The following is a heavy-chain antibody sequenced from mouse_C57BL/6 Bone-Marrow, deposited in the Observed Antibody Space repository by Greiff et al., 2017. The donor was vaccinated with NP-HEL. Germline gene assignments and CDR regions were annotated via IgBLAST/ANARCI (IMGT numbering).Heavy chain of an antibody. V-gene: IGHV1-50*01. CDR1: GYTFTSYW. CDR3: ATGSSYGYFDC. Sequence: QVQLQQPGAELVKPGASVKLSCKASGYTFTSYWMQWVKQRPGQGLEWIGEIDPSDSYTNYNQKFKGKATLTVDTSSSTAYMQLSSLTSEDSAVYYCATGSSYGYFDCWGQGTTLTVSS. D-gene: IGHD1-1*01. CDR2: IDPSDSYT. J-gene: IGHJ2*01.